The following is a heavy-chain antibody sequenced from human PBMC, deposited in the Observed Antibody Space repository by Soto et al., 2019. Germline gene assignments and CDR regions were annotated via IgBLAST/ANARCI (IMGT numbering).Heavy chain of an antibody. Sequence: QVQLVQSGAEVKKPGASVKVSCKASGYTFTSYGISWVRQAPGQGLEWMGWISAYNGNTNYAQKLQGRVTMTTDTSTSTAYMELRSLRSDATAVYYCARDPRYCRSTSCSYYYYGMDVWGQGTTVTVSS. D-gene: IGHD2-2*01. J-gene: IGHJ6*02. V-gene: IGHV1-18*04. CDR1: GYTFTSYG. CDR3: ARDPRYCRSTSCSYYYYGMDV. CDR2: ISAYNGNT.